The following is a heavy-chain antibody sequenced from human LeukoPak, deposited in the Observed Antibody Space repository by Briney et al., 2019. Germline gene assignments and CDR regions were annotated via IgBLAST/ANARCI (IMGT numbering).Heavy chain of an antibody. D-gene: IGHD3-22*01. Sequence: SQTLSLTCTVSGGSISSDSYYWSWLRQPAGKGLEWIGRIYTSGSTNYNPSLKSRVTISVDTSKNQFSLKLGSVTAADTAVYYCASEYYYDSGGYYLGLSFDIWGQGTLVTVSS. CDR1: GGSISSDSYY. J-gene: IGHJ3*02. CDR2: IYTSGST. CDR3: ASEYYYDSGGYYLGLSFDI. V-gene: IGHV4-61*02.